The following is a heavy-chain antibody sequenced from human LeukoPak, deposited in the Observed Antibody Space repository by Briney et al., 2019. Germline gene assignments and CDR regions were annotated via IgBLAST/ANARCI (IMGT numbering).Heavy chain of an antibody. V-gene: IGHV4-59*01. Sequence: SETLSLTCSVSDDSITMYYWTWIQQPPGKGLEWIGYVDHTGSTNFNPSLNGRVSISRDTTKNLFSLRLRSVTAADTAVYFCARGRVSSSTWYSTYYYYFYMDVWGKGTTVTVSS. CDR1: DDSITMYY. D-gene: IGHD1-1*01. CDR2: VDHTGST. J-gene: IGHJ6*03. CDR3: ARGRVSSSTWYSTYYYYFYMDV.